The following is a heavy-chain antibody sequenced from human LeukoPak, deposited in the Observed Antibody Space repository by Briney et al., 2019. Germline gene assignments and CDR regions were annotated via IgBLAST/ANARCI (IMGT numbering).Heavy chain of an antibody. Sequence: GASVKVSCKASGYTFTGYYMHWVRQAPGQGLEWMEWINPNSGGTNYAQKFQGWVTMTRDTSISTAYMELSRLRSDDTAVYYCARDLSGSYCYDYWGQGTLVTVSS. CDR2: INPNSGGT. D-gene: IGHD1-26*01. V-gene: IGHV1-2*04. J-gene: IGHJ4*02. CDR1: GYTFTGYY. CDR3: ARDLSGSYCYDY.